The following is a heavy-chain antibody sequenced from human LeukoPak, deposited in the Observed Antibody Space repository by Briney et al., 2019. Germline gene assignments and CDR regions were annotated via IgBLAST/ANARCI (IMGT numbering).Heavy chain of an antibody. J-gene: IGHJ4*02. Sequence: GGSLRLSCAVSGFTVSSNYMSWVRQAPGKGLEWVSVIYYGGGTDYADSVKGRFTISRDSSKNTLFLQMNSLRAEDTAVYYCARRFFRRGSGRPTHFDYWGQGTLVTVSS. D-gene: IGHD3-10*01. CDR3: ARRFFRRGSGRPTHFDY. V-gene: IGHV3-66*01. CDR1: GFTVSSNY. CDR2: IYYGGGT.